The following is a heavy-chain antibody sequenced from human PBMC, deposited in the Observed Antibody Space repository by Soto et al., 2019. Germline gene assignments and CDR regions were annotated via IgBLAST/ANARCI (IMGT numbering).Heavy chain of an antibody. Sequence: QVQLVESGGGVVQPGGSLRLSCATSGFIFSTYGMHWVRQSPGEGLEWVAVMANDGSYQYYADSVKGRFTISIHNSKNTLYLQMDSLRREDTAVYYFAKSIGGSSYCPPDYWGQGTLVTVSS. CDR1: GFIFSTYG. D-gene: IGHD2-15*01. CDR3: AKSIGGSSYCPPDY. V-gene: IGHV3-30*18. J-gene: IGHJ4*02. CDR2: MANDGSYQ.